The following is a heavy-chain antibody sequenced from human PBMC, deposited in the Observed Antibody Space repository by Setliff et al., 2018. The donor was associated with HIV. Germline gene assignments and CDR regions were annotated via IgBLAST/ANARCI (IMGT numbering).Heavy chain of an antibody. J-gene: IGHJ3*02. CDR1: GDSLGSHY. V-gene: IGHV4-59*11. Sequence: SETLSLTCSVSGDSLGSHYWSWVRQPPGKGLEWIGSVDYSGTPNYSPSLKSRVTISLDTSKNEISLKVTSMTAADTAVYYCARATVGYYDILTVYHGAFDIWGQGTVVTVSS. CDR2: VDYSGTP. CDR3: ARATVGYYDILTVYHGAFDI. D-gene: IGHD3-9*01.